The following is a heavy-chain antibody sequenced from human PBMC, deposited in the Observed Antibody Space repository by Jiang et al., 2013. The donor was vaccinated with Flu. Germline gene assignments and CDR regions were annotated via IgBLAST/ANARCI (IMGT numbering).Heavy chain of an antibody. Sequence: LEWIGYVYYQGNTNYNSALDGRAAISVDTSKNQFSLRLTSVTAADTAMYYCAKDFRSAGASDNWFDSWGQGILVTV. CDR3: AKDFRSAGASDNWFDS. D-gene: IGHD6-19*01. V-gene: IGHV4-59*01. J-gene: IGHJ5*01. CDR2: VYYQGNT.